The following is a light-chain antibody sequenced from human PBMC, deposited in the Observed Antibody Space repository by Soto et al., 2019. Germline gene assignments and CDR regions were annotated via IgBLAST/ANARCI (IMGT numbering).Light chain of an antibody. V-gene: IGKV3-15*01. Sequence: IVMTQSPATLSVSPGERATLSCRASQSVRNYLAWYQQRPGQAPRLLIFGASTRATDIPARFGGSGSGTEFTLTISSLQSEDFAVYYCQQYNNWPRTFGQGTKVEIK. CDR2: GAS. CDR3: QQYNNWPRT. CDR1: QSVRNY. J-gene: IGKJ1*01.